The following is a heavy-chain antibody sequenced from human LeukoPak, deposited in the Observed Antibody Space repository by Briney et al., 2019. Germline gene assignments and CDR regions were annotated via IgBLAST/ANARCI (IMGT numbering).Heavy chain of an antibody. CDR2: INPNSGGT. J-gene: IGHJ6*02. CDR1: GYTFTGYY. Sequence: ASVKVSCKASGYTFTGYYMHWVRQAPGQGLEWMGWINPNSGGTNYAQKFQGRVTMTRDTSISTAYMELSRLRSDDTAVYYCARVIAAAGTKYYYHYGMDVWGQGTTVTVSS. V-gene: IGHV1-2*02. D-gene: IGHD6-13*01. CDR3: ARVIAAAGTKYYYHYGMDV.